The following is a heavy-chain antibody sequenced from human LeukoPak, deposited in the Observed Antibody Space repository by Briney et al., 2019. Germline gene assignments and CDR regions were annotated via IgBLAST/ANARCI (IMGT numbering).Heavy chain of an antibody. D-gene: IGHD6-13*01. CDR1: GFTVSSNY. CDR3: ARADAYSSTWCFDY. Sequence: PGGSLRLSCAASGFTVSSNYMSWVRQAPGKGLEWVSVIYSGGRTYYVDSVKGRFTISRDNSKNTLYLQMNSLRAEDTAVYYCARADAYSSTWCFDYWGQGALVTVSS. J-gene: IGHJ4*02. V-gene: IGHV3-53*01. CDR2: IYSGGRT.